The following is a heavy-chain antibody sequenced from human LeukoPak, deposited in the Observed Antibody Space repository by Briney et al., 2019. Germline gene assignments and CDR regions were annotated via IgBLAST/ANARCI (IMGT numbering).Heavy chain of an antibody. D-gene: IGHD3-10*01. CDR1: GYTLTELS. V-gene: IGHV1-24*01. Sequence: ASVKVSGKVSGYTLTELSMHWVGQAPGKGLEGRGGFDPEDGETIYAQKFQGRLTMTEDTSTDTAYMELSSLKSEDTAVYYCATDPSIYGSGSHLDYWGQGTLVTVSS. CDR3: ATDPSIYGSGSHLDY. CDR2: FDPEDGET. J-gene: IGHJ4*02.